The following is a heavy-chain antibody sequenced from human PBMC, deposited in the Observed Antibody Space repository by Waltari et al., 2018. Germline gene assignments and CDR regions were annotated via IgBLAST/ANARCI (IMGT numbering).Heavy chain of an antibody. CDR1: GGSFSGYY. D-gene: IGHD1-7*01. Sequence: QVQLQQWGAGLLKPSETLSLTCAVYGGSFSGYYWSWIRQPPGKGLGWVGEINHSGSTNYNPTLKRRVTISVDTSKNQFSLKLSSVTAADTAVYYCARALNWNYDPGDYWGQGTLVTVSS. V-gene: IGHV4-34*01. CDR2: INHSGST. CDR3: ARALNWNYDPGDY. J-gene: IGHJ4*02.